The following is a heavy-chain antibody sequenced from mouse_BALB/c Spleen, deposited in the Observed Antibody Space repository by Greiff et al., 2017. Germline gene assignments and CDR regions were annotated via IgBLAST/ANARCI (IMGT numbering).Heavy chain of an antibody. CDR2: IYPGDGDT. CDR3: ARLGTLYGNYRYAMDY. J-gene: IGHJ4*01. CDR1: GYTFTSYW. V-gene: IGHV1-87*01. D-gene: IGHD2-1*01. Sequence: QVQLQQSGAELARPGASVKLSCKASGYTFTSYWMQWVKQRPGQGLEWIGAIYPGDGDTRYTQKFKGKATLTADKSSSTAYMQLSSLASEDSAVYYCARLGTLYGNYRYAMDYWGQGTSVTVSS.